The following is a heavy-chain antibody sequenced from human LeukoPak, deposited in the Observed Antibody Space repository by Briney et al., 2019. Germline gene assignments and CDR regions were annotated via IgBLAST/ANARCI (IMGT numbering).Heavy chain of an antibody. Sequence: PSETLSLTCTVSGDSIRTYYWTWIPEPPGEGLEWLGYIFYTGTTNYNPSLKSRVTISVDLPKNQFSLRLTSLTAADTAVYFCARMNYYGSYYFDFWGQGTLVTVSS. CDR3: ARMNYYGSYYFDF. CDR2: IFYTGTT. CDR1: GDSIRTYY. J-gene: IGHJ4*02. V-gene: IGHV4-59*13. D-gene: IGHD3-10*01.